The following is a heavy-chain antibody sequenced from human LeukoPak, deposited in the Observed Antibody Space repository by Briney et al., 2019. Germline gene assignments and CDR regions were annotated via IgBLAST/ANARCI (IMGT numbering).Heavy chain of an antibody. CDR3: AKDRAVVTLVKFDY. CDR1: GYTFSSYS. CDR2: ISVRSNYI. V-gene: IGHV3-21*01. D-gene: IGHD4-23*01. J-gene: IGHJ4*02. Sequence: GGSLRLSCLASGYTFSSYSINWVRQAPGKGLEWVSSISVRSNYIYYADSVRGRFRISRDDARDSLYLQMNSLRAEDTAVYYCAKDRAVVTLVKFDYWGQGTLVTVSS.